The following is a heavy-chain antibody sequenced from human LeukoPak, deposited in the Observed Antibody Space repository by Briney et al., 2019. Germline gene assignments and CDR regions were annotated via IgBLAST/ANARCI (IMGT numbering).Heavy chain of an antibody. D-gene: IGHD6-13*01. Sequence: PGRSLRLSCAASGFTVSSNYMSWVRQGPGKGLEWVSVIYRGGSTYYADSVKGRFTISRDNSKNTLYLQMNSLRTEDTAVYYCARVTFSSSWYYFDYWGQGTLVTVSS. V-gene: IGHV3-66*01. CDR2: IYRGGST. CDR3: ARVTFSSSWYYFDY. J-gene: IGHJ4*02. CDR1: GFTVSSNY.